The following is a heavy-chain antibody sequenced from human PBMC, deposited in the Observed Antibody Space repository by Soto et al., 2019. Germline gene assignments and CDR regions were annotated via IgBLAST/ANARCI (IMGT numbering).Heavy chain of an antibody. V-gene: IGHV3-23*01. J-gene: IGHJ5*02. CDR1: GFTFSSYA. CDR2: ISGGGGNT. Sequence: ESGGGLVQPGGSLRLSCAASGFTFSSYAMSWVRQTPGKGLEWVSGISGGGGNTYYADSVTGRFTISRDNSRNTLCLQTNSLRAADTAIYYCAKDRGAGGRFSGIAVAGIPSWGQGTLVTVSS. CDR3: AKDRGAGGRFSGIAVAGIPS. D-gene: IGHD6-19*01.